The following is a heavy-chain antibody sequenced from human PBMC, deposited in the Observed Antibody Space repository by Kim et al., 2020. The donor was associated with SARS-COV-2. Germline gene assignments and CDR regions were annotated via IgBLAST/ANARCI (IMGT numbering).Heavy chain of an antibody. CDR2: INPSGGST. V-gene: IGHV1-46*01. J-gene: IGHJ5*02. CDR1: GYTFTSYY. CDR3: ARARFREGHYGSGSYYGDWFDP. Sequence: ASVKVSCKASGYTFTSYYMHWVRQAPGQGLEWMGIINPSGGSTSYAQKFQGRVTMTRDTSTSTVYMELSSLRSEDTAVYYCARARFREGHYGSGSYYGDWFDPWGQGTLVTVSS. D-gene: IGHD3-10*01.